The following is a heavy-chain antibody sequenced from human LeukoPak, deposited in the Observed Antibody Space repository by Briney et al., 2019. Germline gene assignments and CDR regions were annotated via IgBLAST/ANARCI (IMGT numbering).Heavy chain of an antibody. CDR2: ISGNGGNT. J-gene: IGHJ6*02. CDR1: GFTFSSYV. CDR3: ANGGLYYYYGMDV. D-gene: IGHD5-12*01. Sequence: GGSLRLSCTASGFTFSSYVMSWVRQAPGKGLEWVSAISGNGGNTYYADSVMGRFTISRDNSKNTLYLQMNSLRAEDTAVYYCANGGLYYYYGMDVWGQGTTVTVSS. V-gene: IGHV3-23*01.